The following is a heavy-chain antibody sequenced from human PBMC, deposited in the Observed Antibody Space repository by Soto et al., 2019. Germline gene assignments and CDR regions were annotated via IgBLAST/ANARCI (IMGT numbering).Heavy chain of an antibody. D-gene: IGHD3-22*01. J-gene: IGHJ3*01. CDR2: ISYDGSNK. V-gene: IGHV3-30-3*01. CDR1: GFTFSSYA. Sequence: QVQLVESGGGVVQPGRSLRLSCAASGFTFSSYAMHWVRQAPGKGLEWVAVISYDGSNKYYADSVKGRFTISRDNSKNTLYLQMNSLRSEDTAVYYCASSDYYDSSGYSNWGQGTMVTVSS. CDR3: ASSDYYDSSGYSN.